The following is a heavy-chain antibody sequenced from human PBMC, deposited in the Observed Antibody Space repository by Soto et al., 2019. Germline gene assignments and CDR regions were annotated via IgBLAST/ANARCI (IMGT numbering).Heavy chain of an antibody. Sequence: QVQLQESGPGLVKPSQTLSLTCTVSGGSISRCDYYWSWIRQPPGKGLEWIGYIYYSGSTYYNPCLKSRVTISVDTSKNRFSLKLSSVTAADTAVYYCAREGSFREQHPFDYWGQGTLVTVSS. CDR1: GGSISRCDYY. V-gene: IGHV4-30-4*01. CDR3: AREGSFREQHPFDY. D-gene: IGHD6-13*01. J-gene: IGHJ4*02. CDR2: IYYSGST.